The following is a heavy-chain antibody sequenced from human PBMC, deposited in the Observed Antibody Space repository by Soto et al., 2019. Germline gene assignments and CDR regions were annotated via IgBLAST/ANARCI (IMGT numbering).Heavy chain of an antibody. Sequence: PGGSLRLSCAASGFTFSSYSMNWVRQAPGKGLEWVSSISSSSSYIYYADSVKGRFTISRDNAKNSLYLQMNSLRAEDTAVYYCARERRPGSGSYFEYYYYYGMDVWGQGTTVTVSS. D-gene: IGHD1-26*01. V-gene: IGHV3-21*01. CDR2: ISSSSSYI. CDR1: GFTFSSYS. CDR3: ARERRPGSGSYFEYYYYYGMDV. J-gene: IGHJ6*02.